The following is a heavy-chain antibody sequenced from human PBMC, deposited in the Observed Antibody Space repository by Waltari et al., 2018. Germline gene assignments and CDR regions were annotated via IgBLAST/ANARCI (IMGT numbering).Heavy chain of an antibody. CDR3: AGSAGIWHHFDY. CDR1: GFTFSSYS. Sequence: EVQLLESGGDLVQPGGSLRLSCAASGFTFSSYSMNWVRQAPGKGRGWVSVFGYNGGNTHYADSVEGRFTISRDDSKNTLYLQMNSLRAEDTAIYYCAGSAGIWHHFDYWGQGTLVTVS. V-gene: IGHV3-23*01. J-gene: IGHJ4*02. CDR2: FGYNGGNT. D-gene: IGHD3-16*01.